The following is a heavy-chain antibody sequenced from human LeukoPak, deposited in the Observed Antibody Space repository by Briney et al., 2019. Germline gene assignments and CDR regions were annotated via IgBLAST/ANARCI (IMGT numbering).Heavy chain of an antibody. J-gene: IGHJ6*02. CDR3: ARGTITMVRGVIISHYYYGMDV. CDR1: GYTFTSYG. V-gene: IGHV1-18*01. D-gene: IGHD3-10*01. Sequence: GASVKVSCKASGYTFTSYGISWVRQAPGQGLEWMGWFSAYNGNTNYAQKLQGRVTMTTDTSTSTAYMELRSLRSDDTAVYYCARGTITMVRGVIISHYYYGMDVWGQGTTVTVSS. CDR2: FSAYNGNT.